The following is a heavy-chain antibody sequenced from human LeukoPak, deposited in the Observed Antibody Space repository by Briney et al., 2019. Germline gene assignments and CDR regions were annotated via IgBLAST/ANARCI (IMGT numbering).Heavy chain of an antibody. V-gene: IGHV3-66*01. J-gene: IGHJ4*02. D-gene: IGHD1-26*01. CDR1: GFTVSSNY. CDR2: IYSGGST. Sequence: GGSLRLSCAASGFTVSSNYMSWVRQAPGKGLEWVSVIYSGGSTYYADSVKGRFTISRDNSKNTLYLQMNSLRAEDTAVYYCAREWIVGATSPGYYFDYWGQGTLVTVSS. CDR3: AREWIVGATSPGYYFDY.